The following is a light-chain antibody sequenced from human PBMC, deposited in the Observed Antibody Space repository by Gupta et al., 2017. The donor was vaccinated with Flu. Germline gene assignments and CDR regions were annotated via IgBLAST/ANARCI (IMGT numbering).Light chain of an antibody. Sequence: IQMTQSPSSVSASVGDRVTITCRASQGISRWLAWYQQKPGKAPKLLIYTASTSQSGVPSRFSGSGSATDFTLTISILHPDDFATYYCQQSSSFRLTFGPGTRLDIK. CDR3: QQSSSFRLT. CDR1: QGISRW. CDR2: TAS. J-gene: IGKJ5*01. V-gene: IGKV1-12*01.